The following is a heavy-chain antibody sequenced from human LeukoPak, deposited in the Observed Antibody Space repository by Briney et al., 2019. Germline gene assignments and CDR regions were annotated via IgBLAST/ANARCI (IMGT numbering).Heavy chain of an antibody. D-gene: IGHD2/OR15-2a*01. Sequence: GGSLRLSCAASGFTFSSYGMSWVRQAPGKGMEWVSAISGSGGSTYYADSVKGRFTISRDNSKNTLYLQMNSLRAEDTAVYYCARANSARTDYYYYMDVWGKGTTVTISS. CDR2: ISGSGGST. CDR1: GFTFSSYG. V-gene: IGHV3-23*01. J-gene: IGHJ6*03. CDR3: ARANSARTDYYYYMDV.